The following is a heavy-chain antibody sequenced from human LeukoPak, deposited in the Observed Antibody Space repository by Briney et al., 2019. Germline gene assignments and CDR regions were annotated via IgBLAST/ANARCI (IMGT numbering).Heavy chain of an antibody. D-gene: IGHD6-13*01. CDR3: ATRTLYSSSWYGVDY. V-gene: IGHV3-23*01. J-gene: IGHJ4*02. CDR2: SSGSGGT. Sequence: GGSLRVSCAASVFTFSSYAMSWGRQAPGKGLEWVSGSSGSGGTQYADSLKGRFTISRDNSKNSLYLQMNSLRVEDTAVYYCATRTLYSSSWYGVDYWGQGTLVTVSS. CDR1: VFTFSSYA.